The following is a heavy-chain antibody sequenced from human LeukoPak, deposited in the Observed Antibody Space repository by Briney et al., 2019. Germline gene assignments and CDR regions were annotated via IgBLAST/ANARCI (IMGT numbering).Heavy chain of an antibody. V-gene: IGHV1-18*01. Sequence: GASVKVSCKASGYTFTSYGISWVRQAPGRGLEWMGWISAYNGNTNYAQKLQGRVTMTTDTSTSTAYMELRSLRSDDTAVYYCARAYDFWSGYYVDYWGQGTLVTVSS. CDR3: ARAYDFWSGYYVDY. CDR1: GYTFTSYG. CDR2: ISAYNGNT. J-gene: IGHJ4*02. D-gene: IGHD3-3*01.